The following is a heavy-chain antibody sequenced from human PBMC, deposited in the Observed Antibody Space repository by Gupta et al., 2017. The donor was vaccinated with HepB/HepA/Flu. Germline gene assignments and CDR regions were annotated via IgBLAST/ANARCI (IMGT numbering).Heavy chain of an antibody. D-gene: IGHD4-23*01. CDR1: GDPFSSYD. J-gene: IGHJ4*02. CDR3: ASEEKDYGGNSDRVWFYFDY. CDR2: IIPIFGTA. Sequence: QVQRVQSGAEVEKPGSSVRVSCKAPGDPFSSYDIRWVRQAPGQGLEWMGGIIPIFGTANSEQKFQGRVTITADESTSTAYMGLSSLRSEDTAVYYCASEEKDYGGNSDRVWFYFDYWGQGTLVTVSS. V-gene: IGHV1-69*01.